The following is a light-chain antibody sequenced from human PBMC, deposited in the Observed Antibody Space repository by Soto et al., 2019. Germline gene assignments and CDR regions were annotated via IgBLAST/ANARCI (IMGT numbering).Light chain of an antibody. CDR2: AAS. CDR3: QQLFDSPIT. CDR1: QGISTS. J-gene: IGKJ5*01. Sequence: DIQLTQSPSFLSPSIGESVTITCRASQGISTSFAWYQVKPGKAPKLLLYAASTLESGVPSRFSATVSGTEFSLTITSLQPEDFATYYCQQLFDSPITFGQGTRLEIK. V-gene: IGKV1-9*01.